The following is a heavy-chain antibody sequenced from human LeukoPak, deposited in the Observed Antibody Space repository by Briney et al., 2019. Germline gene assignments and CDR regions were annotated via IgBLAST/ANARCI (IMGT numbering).Heavy chain of an antibody. V-gene: IGHV1-69*04. J-gene: IGHJ3*02. CDR3: GLAAALGGRAFDI. CDR1: GGTFSSYA. Sequence: SVKVSCKASGGTFSSYAISWVRQAPGQGLEGMGRIIPILGIANYAQKFQGRVTIIADKSTSTAYMELSSLRSEDTAVYYCGLAAALGGRAFDIWGQGTMVTVSS. D-gene: IGHD6-13*01. CDR2: IIPILGIA.